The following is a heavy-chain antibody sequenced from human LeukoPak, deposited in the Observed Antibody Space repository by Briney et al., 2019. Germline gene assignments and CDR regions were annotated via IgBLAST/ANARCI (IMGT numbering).Heavy chain of an antibody. J-gene: IGHJ6*03. CDR3: ARVAAEVVGVPGAIGFGWLRRDYYYMDV. CDR2: INPSGGST. CDR1: GYTFTSYY. D-gene: IGHD2-2*02. Sequence: ASVKVSCRASGYTFTSYYIHWVRQAPGEGLEWMGIINPSGGSTSYAQKFQGRVTMTRDMSTSTVYMELSGLRSEDTAVYYCARVAAEVVGVPGAIGFGWLRRDYYYMDVWGKGTTVTVSS. V-gene: IGHV1-46*01.